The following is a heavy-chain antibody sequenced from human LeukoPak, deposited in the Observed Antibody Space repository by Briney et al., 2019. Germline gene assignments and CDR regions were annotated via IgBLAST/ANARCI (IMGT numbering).Heavy chain of an antibody. CDR2: VYCRGST. CDR3: ATSLASARAAGYYFDY. CDR1: GFTVSMMY. Sequence: PRGSLRLSCAASGFTVSMMYASWVRHAPGEGLGWVSDVYCRGSTYYADSAKGRFTISRDNSKSTLSLQLNRLRAEDTAVYYCATSLASARAAGYYFDYWGQGTLVTVSS. D-gene: IGHD6-6*01. J-gene: IGHJ4*02. V-gene: IGHV3-66*01.